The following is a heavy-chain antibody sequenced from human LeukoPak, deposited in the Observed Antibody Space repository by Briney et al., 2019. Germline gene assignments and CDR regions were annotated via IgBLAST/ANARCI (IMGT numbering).Heavy chain of an antibody. CDR1: GYTFTSYG. V-gene: IGHV1-18*01. J-gene: IGHJ6*02. D-gene: IGHD3-3*01. CDR3: ARAPNVSRFLEWLKALSYYYGMDV. CDR2: ISAYNGNT. Sequence: ASVKVSCKASGYTFTSYGISWVRQAPGQGLEWMGWISAYNGNTNYAQKLQGRVTMTTDTSTSTAYMELRSLRSDDTAVYYCARAPNVSRFLEWLKALSYYYGMDVWGQGTTVTVSS.